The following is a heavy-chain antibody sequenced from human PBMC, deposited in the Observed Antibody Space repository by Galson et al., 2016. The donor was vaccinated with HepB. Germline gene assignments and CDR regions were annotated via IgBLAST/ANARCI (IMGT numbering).Heavy chain of an antibody. D-gene: IGHD1-26*01. J-gene: IGHJ4*02. Sequence: SLRLSCAASGFTFSSYGMTWVRQAPGKGLEDVSSISMSGGSRDYAESVKGRFTISRDNSKNTLSLQMNSLTADDTAIYYCVQGSTAPAVWGQGTLVTVSS. CDR3: VQGSTAPAV. CDR1: GFTFSSYG. V-gene: IGHV3-23*01. CDR2: ISMSGGSR.